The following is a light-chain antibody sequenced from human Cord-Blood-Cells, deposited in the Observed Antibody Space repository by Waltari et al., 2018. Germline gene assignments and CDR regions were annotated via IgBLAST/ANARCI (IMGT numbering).Light chain of an antibody. CDR3: CSYAGSSTYV. J-gene: IGLJ1*01. CDR1: SSDVGSCNL. Sequence: QSALTQPASGPGSPGQSSTISCTGTSSDVGSCNLVSWYQQHPGKATKLMLYDGSNRPSGVSNRFSGSKSGNTASLTISGLQAEDEADYYCCSYAGSSTYVFGTGTKVTVL. CDR2: DGS. V-gene: IGLV2-23*01.